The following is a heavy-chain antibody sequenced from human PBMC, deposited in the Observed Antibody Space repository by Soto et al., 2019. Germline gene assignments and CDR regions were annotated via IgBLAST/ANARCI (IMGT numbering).Heavy chain of an antibody. CDR1: GYTFTSYG. CDR2: ISAYNGNT. V-gene: IGHV1-18*04. J-gene: IGHJ4*02. D-gene: IGHD2-15*01. Sequence: ASVKVSCKASGYTFTSYGISWVRQAPGQGLEWMGWISAYNGNTKYSQKFQGRVTITRDTSASTAYMELTSLRSEDTAVYYCARELQGLYYFDYWGQGTLVTVSS. CDR3: ARELQGLYYFDY.